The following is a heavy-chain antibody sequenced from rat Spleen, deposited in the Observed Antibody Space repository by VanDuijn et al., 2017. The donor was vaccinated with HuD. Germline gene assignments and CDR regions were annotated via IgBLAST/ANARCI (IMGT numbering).Heavy chain of an antibody. Sequence: EVQLVGAGGCLVQPGGSLKLSCVASGFAFNTYWLTWIRQAPGKGLEWVASITNAIGRTYYPDSVKGRFTISRDTAQNTLYLQMNSLRSEDKSTYHCARRGFFRYWGQGVMVTVSS. V-gene: IGHV5-31*01. J-gene: IGHJ2*01. CDR1: GFAFNTYW. D-gene: IGHD1-6*01. CDR2: ITNAIGRT. CDR3: ARRGFFRY.